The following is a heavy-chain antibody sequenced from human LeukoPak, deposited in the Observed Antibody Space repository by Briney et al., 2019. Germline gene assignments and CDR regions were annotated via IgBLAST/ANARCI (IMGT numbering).Heavy chain of an antibody. CDR1: GFTVSDSY. CDR3: ARGVVVAPRSAFDI. CDR2: IYADGST. Sequence: GGSLRLSCAVSGFTVSDSYTSWVRQGPGKGLEWVAVIYADGSTYHAESVKGRFSISRHNSRNIVYLQMNSLRAEDTALYYCARGVVVAPRSAFDIWGQGTMVTVSS. V-gene: IGHV3-53*01. D-gene: IGHD2-2*01. J-gene: IGHJ3*02.